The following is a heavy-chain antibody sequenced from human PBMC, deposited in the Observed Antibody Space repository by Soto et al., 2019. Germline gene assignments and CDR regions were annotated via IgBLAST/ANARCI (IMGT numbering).Heavy chain of an antibody. D-gene: IGHD3-10*01. Sequence: SETLSLTCAVYGGSGGSFSGYYWSWIRQPPGKGLEWIGEINYSGSTKYNPSLKSRVTISVDTSKNQFSLKLRSVTAADTAIYYCARGNSFGSGIGYSDHWGQGAQVTVSS. J-gene: IGHJ4*02. CDR1: GGSGGSFSGYY. V-gene: IGHV4-34*01. CDR3: ARGNSFGSGIGYSDH. CDR2: INYSGST.